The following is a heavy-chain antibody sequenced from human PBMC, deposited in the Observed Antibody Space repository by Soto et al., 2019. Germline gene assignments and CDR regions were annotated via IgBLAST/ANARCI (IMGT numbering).Heavy chain of an antibody. Sequence: ASVKVSCKASGYTFTTYGLSWVRQAPGQGLEWMGWINTNSGKAKNAQKFQGRVTMTRDTSTSIAYMELRSLRSDDTAVYYCARGDPVIYWRLPFDSWGQGTLVTV. CDR1: GYTFTTYG. J-gene: IGHJ4*02. CDR3: ARGDPVIYWRLPFDS. CDR2: INTNSGKA. D-gene: IGHD2-8*02. V-gene: IGHV1-18*04.